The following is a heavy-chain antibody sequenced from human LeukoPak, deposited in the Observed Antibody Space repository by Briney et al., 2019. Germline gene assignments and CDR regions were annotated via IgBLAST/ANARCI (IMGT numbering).Heavy chain of an antibody. Sequence: ASVKVSCKASGYTFTGYYMHWVRQAPGQGLEWMGWINPNSGGTNYAQKFQGRVTMTRDTSISTAYVELSRLRSDDTAVYYCARDIAVAGTFFDYWGQGTLVTVSS. CDR3: ARDIAVAGTFFDY. CDR2: INPNSGGT. D-gene: IGHD6-19*01. CDR1: GYTFTGYY. V-gene: IGHV1-2*02. J-gene: IGHJ4*02.